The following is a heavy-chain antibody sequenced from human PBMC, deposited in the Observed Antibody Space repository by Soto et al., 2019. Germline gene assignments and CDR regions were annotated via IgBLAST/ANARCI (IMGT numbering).Heavy chain of an antibody. V-gene: IGHV4-34*01. J-gene: IGHJ6*03. Sequence: SETLSLTCAVYGGSLSGSYWSWIRQLPGKGLEWVGALDHSGSTNYTPSLKSRVTISVDTSTNQFSLKMSSVTAAATDVYYWARRLAVQYNWNDETDYYYYRDVWGKGPTVTVSS. CDR1: GGSLSGSY. CDR2: LDHSGST. D-gene: IGHD1-1*01. CDR3: ARRLAVQYNWNDETDYYYYRDV.